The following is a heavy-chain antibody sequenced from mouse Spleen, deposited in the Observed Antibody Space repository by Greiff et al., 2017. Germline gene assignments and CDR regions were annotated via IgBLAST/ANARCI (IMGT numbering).Heavy chain of an antibody. CDR1: GFNIKDDY. V-gene: IGHV14-4*01. J-gene: IGHJ3*01. CDR3: TTGRYSFAY. CDR2: IDPENGDT. D-gene: IGHD2-14*01. Sequence: VQLKESGAELVRPGASVKLSCTASGFNIKDDYMHWVKQRPEQGLEWIGWIDPENGDTEYASKFQGKATITADTSSNTAYLQLSSLTSEDTAVYYCTTGRYSFAYWGQGTLVTVSA.